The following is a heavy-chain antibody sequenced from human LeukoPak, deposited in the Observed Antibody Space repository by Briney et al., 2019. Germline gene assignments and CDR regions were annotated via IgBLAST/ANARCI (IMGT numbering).Heavy chain of an antibody. J-gene: IGHJ2*01. D-gene: IGHD4-17*01. Sequence: GGSLRLSCAASGFTFSSYWMSWVRQAPGKGLEWVANIKQDGSEKYYVDSVKGRFTISRENAKNSLYLQMNSLRAGDTAVYYCARGNYGDYWYFDLWGRGTLVTVSS. CDR1: GFTFSSYW. CDR2: IKQDGSEK. CDR3: ARGNYGDYWYFDL. V-gene: IGHV3-7*02.